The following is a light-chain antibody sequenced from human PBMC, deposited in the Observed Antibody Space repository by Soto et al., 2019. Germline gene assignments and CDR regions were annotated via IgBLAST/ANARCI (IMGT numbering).Light chain of an antibody. CDR1: QSGLKSSNNKNY. V-gene: IGKV4-1*01. Sequence: DIVMTQSPDSLAVSLGERATINCKSSQSGLKSSNNKNYLAWYQQKPGQPPKLLIFWASTRESGVPDRFRGSGSGTDFTLTISSLQAEDVAVYYCQQDYTIPYTFGQGTKLEIK. J-gene: IGKJ2*01. CDR3: QQDYTIPYT. CDR2: WAS.